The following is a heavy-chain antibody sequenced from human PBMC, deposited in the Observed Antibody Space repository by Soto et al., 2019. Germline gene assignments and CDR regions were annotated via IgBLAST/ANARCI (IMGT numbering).Heavy chain of an antibody. D-gene: IGHD5-12*01. V-gene: IGHV4-30-2*01. CDR1: GGSISSGGYS. CDR2: IYHSGST. Sequence: QLQLQESGSGLVKPSQTLSLTCAVSGGSISSGGYSWSWIRQPPGKGLEWIGYIYHSGSTYYNPSLKSRVTISVDRSKNQFSLKLSSVTAADTAVYYCASAALTLLRDGYNYPPLSGFDYWGQGTLVTVSS. CDR3: ASAALTLLRDGYNYPPLSGFDY. J-gene: IGHJ4*02.